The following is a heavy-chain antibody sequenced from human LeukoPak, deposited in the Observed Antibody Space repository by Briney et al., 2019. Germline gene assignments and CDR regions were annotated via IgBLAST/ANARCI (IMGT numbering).Heavy chain of an antibody. CDR3: ARHPAGRGSKYFDL. J-gene: IGHJ2*01. V-gene: IGHV4-61*08. Sequence: SETLSLTCTVPGGSISSGDYYWSWIRQPPGKGLEWIGYIYYSGSTNYNPSLKSRVTMSVDTSKNQFSLKLSSVTAADTAVYYCARHPAGRGSKYFDLWGRGTLVTVSS. CDR1: GGSISSGDYY. D-gene: IGHD3-10*01. CDR2: IYYSGST.